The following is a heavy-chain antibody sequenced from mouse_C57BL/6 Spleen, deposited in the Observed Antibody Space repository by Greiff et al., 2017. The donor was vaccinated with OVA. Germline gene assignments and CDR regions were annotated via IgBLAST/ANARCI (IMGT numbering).Heavy chain of an antibody. Sequence: EVMLVESGGGLVKPGGSLKLSCAASGFTFSDYGMHWVRQAPEKGLEWVAYISSGSSTIYYANTVKGRFTISRDNAKNTLFLQMTSLRSEDTAVYYCAPGSWFAYWGQGTLVTVSA. CDR1: GFTFSDYG. J-gene: IGHJ3*01. V-gene: IGHV5-17*01. CDR2: ISSGSSTI. CDR3: APGSWFAY. D-gene: IGHD4-1*01.